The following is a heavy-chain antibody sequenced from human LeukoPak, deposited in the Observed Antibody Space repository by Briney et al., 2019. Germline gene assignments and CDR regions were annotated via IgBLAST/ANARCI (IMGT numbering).Heavy chain of an antibody. CDR1: GFTFSSYA. CDR3: VKGSERTVVVPAAIPFDY. Sequence: GGSLRLSCSASGFTFSSYAMHWVRQAPGKGLEYVSAISSNGGSTYYADSVKGRFTISRDNSKNTLYLQMSSLRAEDTAVYYCVKGSERTVVVPAAIPFDYRGQGTLVTVSS. D-gene: IGHD2-2*01. V-gene: IGHV3-64D*06. J-gene: IGHJ4*02. CDR2: ISSNGGST.